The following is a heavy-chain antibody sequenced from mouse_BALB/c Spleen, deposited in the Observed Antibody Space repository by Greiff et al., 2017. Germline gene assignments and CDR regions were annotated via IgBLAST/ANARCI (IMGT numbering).Heavy chain of an antibody. V-gene: IGHV3-6*02. CDR2: ISYDGSN. Sequence: ESGPGLVKPSQSLSLTCSVTGYSITSGYYWNWIRQFPGNKLEWMGYISYDGSNNYNPSLKNRISITRDTSKNQFFLKLNSVTTEDTATYYCAGYDYESEYAMDYWGQGTSVTVSS. CDR1: GYSITSGYY. D-gene: IGHD2-4*01. CDR3: AGYDYESEYAMDY. J-gene: IGHJ4*01.